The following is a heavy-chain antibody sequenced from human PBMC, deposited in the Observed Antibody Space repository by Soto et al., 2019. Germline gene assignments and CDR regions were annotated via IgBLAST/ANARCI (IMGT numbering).Heavy chain of an antibody. J-gene: IGHJ4*02. V-gene: IGHV4-31*03. CDR3: ARVLPYYYDRSGYTGFGYFDY. CDR1: GDSISSGGYY. CDR2: IYYSGSP. Sequence: QVQLQESGPGLVKPSQTLSLTCTVSGDSISSGGYYWSWIRQHPGKGLEWIGYIYYSGSPYYNPSLKSRVTISVDTSKNQFSLKLSYVTAADTAVYYCARVLPYYYDRSGYTGFGYFDYWGQGTLVTVSS. D-gene: IGHD3-22*01.